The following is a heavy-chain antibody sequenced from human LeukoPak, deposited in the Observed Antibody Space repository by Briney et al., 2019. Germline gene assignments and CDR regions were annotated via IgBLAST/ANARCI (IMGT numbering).Heavy chain of an antibody. Sequence: GGSLRLSCAASGFTFSNAWMSWVRQAPRKGLEWVSYISSSSYTNYADSVKGRFTISRDNAKNSLYLQMNSLRAEDTAVYYCARPGGYDSSGYLPGYWGQGTLVTVSS. J-gene: IGHJ4*02. CDR3: ARPGGYDSSGYLPGY. CDR1: GFTFSNAW. CDR2: ISSSSYT. V-gene: IGHV3-11*06. D-gene: IGHD3-22*01.